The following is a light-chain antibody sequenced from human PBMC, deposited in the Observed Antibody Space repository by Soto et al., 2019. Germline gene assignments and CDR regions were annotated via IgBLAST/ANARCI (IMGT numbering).Light chain of an antibody. Sequence: TTQTHATLSASPGDKATLSCRASDGVGSSLAWYQQKPGQAPRVIIYGASTTATGIPARFSGSGSGTHFTLTISALQPEDFAVYYCQQYGSWPRTFGQGTKVDIK. V-gene: IGKV3D-15*01. CDR2: GAS. CDR1: DGVGSS. CDR3: QQYGSWPRT. J-gene: IGKJ1*01.